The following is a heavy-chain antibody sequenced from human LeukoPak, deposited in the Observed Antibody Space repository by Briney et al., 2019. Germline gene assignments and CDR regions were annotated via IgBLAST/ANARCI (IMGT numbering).Heavy chain of an antibody. CDR2: IYYSGST. CDR1: GASVGSAGYY. CDR3: ATHSSSWGEFDY. J-gene: IGHJ4*02. V-gene: IGHV4-39*01. D-gene: IGHD6-13*01. Sequence: KTSETLSLTCTVSGASVGSAGYYWGWIRQPPGKGLEWIGSIYYSGSTYYNPSLKSRVTISVDTSKNQFSLKLSSVTAADTAVYYCATHSSSWGEFDYWGQGTLVTVSS.